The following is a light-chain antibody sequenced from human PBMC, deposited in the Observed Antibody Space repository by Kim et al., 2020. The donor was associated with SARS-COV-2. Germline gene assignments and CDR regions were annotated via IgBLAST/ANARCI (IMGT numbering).Light chain of an antibody. CDR2: RDN. CDR3: AAWDDDLNGWV. J-gene: IGLJ3*02. V-gene: IGLV1-44*01. CDR1: FSNIGTNP. Sequence: QSVLTQPPSASGTAGQRVTMSCSGSFSNIGTNPVTWYQQFPGTAPKLLIYRDNLRPSGVPDRFSGSKSGTSASLATSGLQSEDEADYYCAAWDDDLNGWVFGGGTQLTVL.